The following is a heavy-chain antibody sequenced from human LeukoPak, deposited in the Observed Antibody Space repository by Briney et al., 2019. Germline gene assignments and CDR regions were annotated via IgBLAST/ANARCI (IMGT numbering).Heavy chain of an antibody. CDR2: INEDGSEK. J-gene: IGHJ4*02. Sequence: PGGSLRLSCVGSKFTFNSYWMSWVRQAPGKGLEWVANINEDGSEKYYVDSVRGRFTISRDNAKNSLYLQMNGLRAEDTAVYYCARAKIDHWGQGTLVTVSS. CDR3: ARAKIDH. V-gene: IGHV3-7*01. CDR1: KFTFNSYW.